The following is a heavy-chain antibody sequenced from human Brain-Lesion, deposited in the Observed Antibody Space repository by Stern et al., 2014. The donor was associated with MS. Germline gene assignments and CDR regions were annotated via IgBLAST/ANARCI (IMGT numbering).Heavy chain of an antibody. CDR2: IYYSGNT. Sequence: QLQLQESGPGLVKPSETLSLTCTVAGGSVSSTSYAWAWIRQPPGKGLGWIGTIYYSGNTYYSPSLQSRTTISLAPSNNQFPPHRGFVTAADTAVYYCAGEEDIRYCSGGSCTGNWFDPWGQGTLVTVSS. CDR3: AGEEDIRYCSGGSCTGNWFDP. CDR1: GGSVSSTSYA. V-gene: IGHV4-39*01. D-gene: IGHD2-15*01. J-gene: IGHJ5*02.